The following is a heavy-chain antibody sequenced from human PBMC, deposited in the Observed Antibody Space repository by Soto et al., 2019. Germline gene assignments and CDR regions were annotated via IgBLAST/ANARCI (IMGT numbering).Heavy chain of an antibody. V-gene: IGHV3-30-3*01. J-gene: IGHJ6*02. CDR2: VSYDGTNK. Sequence: QMQLVESGGGVVQPGRSLRLSCAGSGFSFSSYPMHWVRLAPGRGLEWVAVVSYDGTNKYYADSVKGRFTISRDNSKNTLLLKMNSLRAEDTAVYYCAKVDYDYLWGRSRYYFSMDLWGQGTTVTVSS. CDR1: GFSFSSYP. D-gene: IGHD3-16*01. CDR3: AKVDYDYLWGRSRYYFSMDL.